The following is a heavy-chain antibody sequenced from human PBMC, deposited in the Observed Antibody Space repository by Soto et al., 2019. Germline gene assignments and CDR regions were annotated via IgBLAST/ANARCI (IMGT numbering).Heavy chain of an antibody. CDR1: GGSFTSNNW. CDR3: AREPATAKPEGVDF. J-gene: IGHJ4*02. CDR2: IYRTGST. V-gene: IGHV4-4*02. Sequence: PSETLSLTCAVSGGSFTSNNWWTWVRQPPGQGLEWIGEIYRTGSTNYNPSLKSRVTISLDKSENQFSLKVTSLTAADTAVYYCAREPATAKPEGVDFWGQGTLVTVSS. D-gene: IGHD1-1*01.